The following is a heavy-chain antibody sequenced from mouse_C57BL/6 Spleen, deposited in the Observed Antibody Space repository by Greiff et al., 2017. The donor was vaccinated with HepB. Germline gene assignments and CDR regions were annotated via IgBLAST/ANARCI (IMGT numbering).Heavy chain of an antibody. D-gene: IGHD2-14*01. V-gene: IGHV3-6*01. Sequence: VQLKQSGPGLVKPSQSLSLTCSVTGYSITSGYYWNWIRQFPGNHLEWMGYISYDGSNNYNPSLKNRISITRDTSKNQFFLELNSVTTEDTATYYCARERGKYDDAMDYWGQGTSVTVSS. J-gene: IGHJ4*01. CDR2: ISYDGSN. CDR3: ARERGKYDDAMDY. CDR1: GYSITSGYY.